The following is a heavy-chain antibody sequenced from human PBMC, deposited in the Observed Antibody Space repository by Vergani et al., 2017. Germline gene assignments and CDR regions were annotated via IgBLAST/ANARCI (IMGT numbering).Heavy chain of an antibody. CDR2: ISSSSSYT. D-gene: IGHD5-18*01. J-gene: IGHJ6*02. V-gene: IGHV3-11*06. CDR3: ARPQPNYYYYGMDV. CDR1: GFTFSDYY. Sequence: QVQMVESGGGLVKTGGSLRLSCAASGFTFSDYYMSWIRQAPGKGLEWVSYISSSSSYTNYADSVKGRFTISRDNAKNSLYLQMNSLGAEDTAVYYCARPQPNYYYYGMDVWGQGTTVTVSS.